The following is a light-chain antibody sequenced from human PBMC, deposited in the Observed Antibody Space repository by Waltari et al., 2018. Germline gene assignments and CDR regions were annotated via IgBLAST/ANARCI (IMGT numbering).Light chain of an antibody. CDR3: YSAADNKWGV. J-gene: IGLJ2*01. V-gene: IGLV3-27*01. CDR1: VLAKKY. Sequence: SYELTQPSSVSVSPGQTARITCSGDVLAKKYARGFQQKPGQAPVLVIYKDSERPSGIPERFSGSSSGTTVTLTISGAQVEDEADYSCYSAADNKWGVFGGGTKLTVL. CDR2: KDS.